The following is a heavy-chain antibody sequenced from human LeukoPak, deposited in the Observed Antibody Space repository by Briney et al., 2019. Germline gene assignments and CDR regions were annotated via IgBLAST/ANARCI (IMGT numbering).Heavy chain of an antibody. CDR2: INAGNGNT. J-gene: IGHJ4*02. D-gene: IGHD1-26*01. CDR3: ARDFRRSSGYFDC. CDR1: AYTFTMYA. V-gene: IGHV1-3*01. Sequence: ASVKVSCKASAYTFTMYAMHWVRQAPGQRLEWMGWINAGNGNTKYSQKFQGRVTMTRDTSTSTVYMELSSLRSEDTAVYYCARDFRRSSGYFDCWGQGTLVTVSS.